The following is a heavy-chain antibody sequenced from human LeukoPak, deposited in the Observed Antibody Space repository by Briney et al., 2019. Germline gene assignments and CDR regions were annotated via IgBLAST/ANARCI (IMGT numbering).Heavy chain of an antibody. Sequence: PSETLSLTCAVYGGSFSGYYWSWIRQPPGKGLEWIGEINRSGSTNYNPSLKSRVTISVDTSKNQFSLKLSSVTAADTAVYYCARSRLGATTPWGQGTLVTVSS. CDR3: ARSRLGATTP. J-gene: IGHJ5*02. CDR1: GGSFSGYY. CDR2: INRSGST. V-gene: IGHV4-34*01. D-gene: IGHD1-26*01.